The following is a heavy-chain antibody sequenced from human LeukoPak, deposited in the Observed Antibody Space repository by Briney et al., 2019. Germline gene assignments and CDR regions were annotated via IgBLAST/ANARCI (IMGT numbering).Heavy chain of an antibody. J-gene: IGHJ5*02. D-gene: IGHD3-10*01. CDR2: IRQDGSAK. CDR3: ARDYYASGSHDP. CDR1: GFTFSSFW. V-gene: IGHV3-7*04. Sequence: PGGSLRLSCAASGFTFSSFWMTWVRQAPGKGLEWVANIRQDGSAKYYVDSVKGRFTISRDNAKNSPCLQLNSLRAEDTAVYYCARDYYASGSHDPWGQGALVTVSS.